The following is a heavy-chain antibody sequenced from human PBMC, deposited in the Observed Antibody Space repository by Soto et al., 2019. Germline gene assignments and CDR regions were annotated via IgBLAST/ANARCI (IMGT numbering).Heavy chain of an antibody. D-gene: IGHD1-7*01. CDR3: AREGQTNYGNPFDH. CDR1: GFTFSSYS. J-gene: IGHJ4*02. Sequence: GGSLRLSCAASGFTFSSYSMNWVRQAPGKGLEWVSSISSSSSYIYYADSVKGRFTISRDNAKNSLYLQMNSLRAEDTAVYYCAREGQTNYGNPFDHWGQGTLVTVSS. V-gene: IGHV3-21*01. CDR2: ISSSSSYI.